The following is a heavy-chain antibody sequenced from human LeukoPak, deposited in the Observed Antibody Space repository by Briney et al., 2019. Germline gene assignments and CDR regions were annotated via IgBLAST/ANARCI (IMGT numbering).Heavy chain of an antibody. CDR1: GFTFNTYI. CDR3: AKGGYIGYNGLFDI. CDR2: ISASGTTT. Sequence: GGSLRLSCGASGFTFNTYIVSWVRQTPGKGLQWVSAISASGTTTYYADSVKGQFTISRDDSKNMLYLQMNSLTAEDTATYYCAKGGYIGYNGLFDIWGQGTMVTVSS. V-gene: IGHV3-23*01. D-gene: IGHD5-12*01. J-gene: IGHJ3*02.